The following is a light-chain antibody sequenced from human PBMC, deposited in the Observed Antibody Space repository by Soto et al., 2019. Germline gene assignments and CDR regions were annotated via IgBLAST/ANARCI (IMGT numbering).Light chain of an antibody. V-gene: IGLV2-14*01. Sequence: QSALAQPASVSGSPGQSITISCTGTSSDVGGYNFVSWYQQHPYKAPKLMIYEVTNRPSGVSNRFSGSKSGNTASLTISGLQAEDEADYYCSSYGSGSTYVFGTGTKVTVL. CDR3: SSYGSGSTYV. CDR2: EVT. J-gene: IGLJ1*01. CDR1: SSDVGGYNF.